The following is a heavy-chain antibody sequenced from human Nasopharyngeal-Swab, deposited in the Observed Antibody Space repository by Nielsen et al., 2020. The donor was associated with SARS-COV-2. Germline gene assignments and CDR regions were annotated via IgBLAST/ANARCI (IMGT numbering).Heavy chain of an antibody. D-gene: IGHD1-14*01. CDR3: ARIAQAAEPH. J-gene: IGHJ4*02. Sequence: SETLSLTCAISGDSVSSNSAAWSWIRQSPSRGLEWLGRTYYRSKWYFNYGTSVKGLITINPDTSNNQFSLQLSSVTPEDTAVYYCARIAQAAEPHWGQGTLVTVSS. V-gene: IGHV6-1*01. CDR1: GDSVSSNSAA. CDR2: TYYRSKWYF.